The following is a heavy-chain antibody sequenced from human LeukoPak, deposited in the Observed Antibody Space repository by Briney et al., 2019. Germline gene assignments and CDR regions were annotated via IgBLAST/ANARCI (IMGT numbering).Heavy chain of an antibody. D-gene: IGHD3-9*01. CDR2: INHSGST. Sequence: PSETLSLTCAVYGGSFSGYYWSWIRQPPGKGLEWIGEINHSGSTNYNPSLKSRVTISVDTSENQFSLKLSSVTAADTAVYYCARGMKYDILTGYFDYWGQGTLVTVSS. V-gene: IGHV4-34*01. CDR1: GGSFSGYY. CDR3: ARGMKYDILTGYFDY. J-gene: IGHJ4*02.